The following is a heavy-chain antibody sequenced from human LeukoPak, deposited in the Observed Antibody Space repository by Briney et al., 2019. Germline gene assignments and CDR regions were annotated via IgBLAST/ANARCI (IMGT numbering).Heavy chain of an antibody. CDR2: INPNSGGT. J-gene: IGHJ5*02. D-gene: IGHD4-17*01. V-gene: IGHV1-2*02. CDR3: ARGGMTTVTFFAP. CDR1: GYTFSVYY. Sequence: ASVKVSCKASGYTFSVYYIHWVRQAPGQGLEWMGWINPNSGGTKYAEKFQGRVTMTRDTSISTAYLELSRVRSDDTAVYYCARGGMTTVTFFAPWGQGILVTVSS.